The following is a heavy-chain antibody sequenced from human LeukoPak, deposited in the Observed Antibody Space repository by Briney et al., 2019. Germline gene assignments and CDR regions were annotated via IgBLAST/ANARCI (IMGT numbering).Heavy chain of an antibody. CDR1: GYTFTSYG. J-gene: IGHJ3*02. CDR2: ISAYNGNT. D-gene: IGHD3-10*01. V-gene: IGHV1-18*01. CDR3: ASYVITRDAFDI. Sequence: ASVKVSCKASGYTFTSYGISWVRQAPGQGLEWMGWISAYNGNTNYAQKLQGRVTMTTDTSTSTAYMELRSLRSDDTAVYYCASYVITRDAFDIWGQGTMVTVSS.